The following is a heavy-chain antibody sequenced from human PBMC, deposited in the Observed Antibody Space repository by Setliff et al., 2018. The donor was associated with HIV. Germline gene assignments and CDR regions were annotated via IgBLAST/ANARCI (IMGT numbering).Heavy chain of an antibody. Sequence: PTQTLTLTCTFSGFSLTTSGIRVTWVRQPPGEALEWLARIDWEDDKFYSTSLKTRLTISKDTSKNQVVLTMTNMGPLDTATYFCARTYGSASKLDYWGPGTLVTVSS. D-gene: IGHD3-10*01. CDR1: GFSLTTSGIR. J-gene: IGHJ4*02. V-gene: IGHV2-70*04. CDR3: ARTYGSASKLDY. CDR2: IDWEDDK.